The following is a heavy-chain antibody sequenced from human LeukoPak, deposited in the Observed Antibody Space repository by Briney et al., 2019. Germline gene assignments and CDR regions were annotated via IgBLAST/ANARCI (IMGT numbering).Heavy chain of an antibody. D-gene: IGHD3-16*01. Sequence: ETLSXXXTVSXGSISXSFNYWAWIRQPPGKGLEWIGSIYESGSACYNPSLKSRITMSVDTSENQFSLKLTSVTAADTAVYYCARHYGPWGQGTLVTVSS. CDR2: IYESGSA. V-gene: IGHV4-39*01. CDR1: XGSISXSFNY. CDR3: ARHYGP. J-gene: IGHJ5*02.